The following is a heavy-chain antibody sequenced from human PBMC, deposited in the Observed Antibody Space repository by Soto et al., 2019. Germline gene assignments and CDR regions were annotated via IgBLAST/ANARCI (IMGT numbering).Heavy chain of an antibody. J-gene: IGHJ4*02. CDR2: ISGGGST. CDR1: GFTFSTYT. CDR3: AKDLGADPGTGDGFDH. Sequence: EVQLLESGGGLVQPGGSLRLSCAASGFTFSTYTMSWVRQAPGKGLEWVSTISGGGSTYYADSVKGRFTISRDNSKNTLYLQMNSLRADDTATYYCAKDLGADPGTGDGFDHWGQGTLVTVSS. D-gene: IGHD6-13*01. V-gene: IGHV3-23*01.